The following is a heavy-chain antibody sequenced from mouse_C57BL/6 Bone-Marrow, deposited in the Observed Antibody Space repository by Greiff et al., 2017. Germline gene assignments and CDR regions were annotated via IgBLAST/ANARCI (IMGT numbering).Heavy chain of an antibody. CDR1: GFNVKDYY. Sequence: EVQLQQSGAELVRPGASVKLSCTASGFNVKDYYMHWVKQRPEQGLEWIGRIVPEDGDTEYAPKFPCKATMTADTSSNTAYLQLSSLTSEDTAVYYCTTCYSFDYWGQGTTLTVSS. CDR2: IVPEDGDT. CDR3: TTCYSFDY. V-gene: IGHV14-1*01. J-gene: IGHJ2*01.